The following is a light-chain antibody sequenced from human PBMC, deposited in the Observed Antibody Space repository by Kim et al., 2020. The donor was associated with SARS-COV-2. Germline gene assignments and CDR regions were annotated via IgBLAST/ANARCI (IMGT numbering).Light chain of an antibody. CDR3: QQYISSPAT. CDR2: GAS. J-gene: IGKJ1*01. Sequence: SPGERATLSCRASQSVSINYLAWYQQKPGQAPRLLIYGASSRATGIPDRFSGSGSGTDFTLTITRLEPEDFAVYYCQQYISSPATFGQGTKVDIK. V-gene: IGKV3-20*01. CDR1: QSVSINY.